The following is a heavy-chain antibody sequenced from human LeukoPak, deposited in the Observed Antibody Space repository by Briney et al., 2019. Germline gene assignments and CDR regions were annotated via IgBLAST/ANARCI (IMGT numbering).Heavy chain of an antibody. CDR1: GGSFSGYY. Sequence: SETLSLTCAVYGGSFSGYYWSWIRQPPGEGLEWIGEINHSGSTNYNPSLKSRVTISVDTSKNQFSLKLSSVTAADTAVYYCARRKIAVAGRIIDYWGQGTLVTVSS. V-gene: IGHV4-34*01. CDR2: INHSGST. D-gene: IGHD6-19*01. CDR3: ARRKIAVAGRIIDY. J-gene: IGHJ4*02.